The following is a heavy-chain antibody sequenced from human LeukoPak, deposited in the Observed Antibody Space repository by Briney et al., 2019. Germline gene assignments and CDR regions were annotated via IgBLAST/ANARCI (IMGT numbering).Heavy chain of an antibody. D-gene: IGHD3-22*01. V-gene: IGHV3-11*01. CDR1: GFTFSDYY. CDR2: ISSSGSTI. Sequence: GGSLRLSCAASGFTFSDYYMSWIRQAPGKGLEWVSYISSSGSTIYYADSVKGRLTISRDNAKNSLYLQMNSLRAEDTAVYYCARPNYDSSGYFDYWGQGTLVTVSS. CDR3: ARPNYDSSGYFDY. J-gene: IGHJ4*02.